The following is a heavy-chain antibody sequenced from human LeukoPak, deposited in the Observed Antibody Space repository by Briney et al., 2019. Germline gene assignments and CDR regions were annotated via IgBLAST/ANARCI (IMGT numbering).Heavy chain of an antibody. CDR2: ISAYNGNT. J-gene: IGHJ3*02. V-gene: IGHV1-18*04. CDR1: GYTFTSYG. Sequence: ASVKVSCKASGYTFTSYGISWVRQAPGQGLEWMGWISAYNGNTNYAQKLQGRVTMTTDTSTSTAYMELRSLRSDDTAVYYCARDVKVQLWLPGAFVIWGQGTMVTVSS. D-gene: IGHD5-18*01. CDR3: ARDVKVQLWLPGAFVI.